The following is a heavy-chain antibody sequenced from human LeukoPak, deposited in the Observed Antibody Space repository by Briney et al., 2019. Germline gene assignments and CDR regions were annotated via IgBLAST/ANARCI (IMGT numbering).Heavy chain of an antibody. CDR1: GGSLSGFY. V-gene: IGHV4-34*01. CDR3: AREIIVARWSFHN. CDR2: INHRGGT. D-gene: IGHD2/OR15-2a*01. J-gene: IGHJ4*02. Sequence: SETLSLTCAVHGGSLSGFYWSWFRQSPGKGLEWLGEINHRGGTNYNPSLKSRITMSVDTSKNQFSLRLSSMTAADTALYYCAREIIVARWSFHNWGQGVQVTVSS.